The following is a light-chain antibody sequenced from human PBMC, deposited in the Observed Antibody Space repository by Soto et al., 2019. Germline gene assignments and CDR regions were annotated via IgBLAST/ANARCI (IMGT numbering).Light chain of an antibody. Sequence: QSALTQPRSVSGSPGQSVTISCTGTSSDVGGYNYVSWYQQHPGKATKLMLYDVSKRPSGVPDRFSGSKSGNTASLTISGLQAEDEADDYFCSYAGSLYVFGTGTKLTVL. CDR3: CSYAGSLYV. CDR2: DVS. V-gene: IGLV2-11*01. CDR1: SSDVGGYNY. J-gene: IGLJ1*01.